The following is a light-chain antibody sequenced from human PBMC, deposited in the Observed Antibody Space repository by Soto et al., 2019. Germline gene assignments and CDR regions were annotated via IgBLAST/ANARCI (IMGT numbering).Light chain of an antibody. Sequence: EIVMTQSPATLSVSPGERATLSCRASQSVSSNLAWYQQKPGQAPRLLIYGASTRATGIPARFSGSGPGTEFTLTSSSRQAEDWAVYYCQQYNNWPQTVGQGTKVEIK. V-gene: IGKV3-15*01. CDR3: QQYNNWPQT. CDR1: QSVSSN. CDR2: GAS. J-gene: IGKJ1*01.